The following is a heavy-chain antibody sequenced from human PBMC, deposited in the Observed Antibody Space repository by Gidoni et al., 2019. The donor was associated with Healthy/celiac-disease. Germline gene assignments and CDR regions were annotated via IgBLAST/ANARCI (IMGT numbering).Heavy chain of an antibody. V-gene: IGHV1-2*02. CDR2: INPNSGGT. CDR3: AREFPQGSSTSLDV. CDR1: GYTLTGYY. D-gene: IGHD2-2*01. Sequence: QVQLVQSGAEVTKPGASVKVSCQASGYTLTGYYMHWVRQVPVQGLEWMGRINPNSGGTNYAQKFQGRVTMTRDTSISTAYMELSRLRSDDTAVYYCAREFPQGSSTSLDVWGQGTTVTVSS. J-gene: IGHJ6*02.